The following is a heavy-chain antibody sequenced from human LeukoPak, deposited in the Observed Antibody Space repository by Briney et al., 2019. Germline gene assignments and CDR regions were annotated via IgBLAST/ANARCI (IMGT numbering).Heavy chain of an antibody. D-gene: IGHD3-3*01. J-gene: IGHJ4*02. Sequence: ASVKVSCKASGYNFIIYSINWVREAPGQGLEWMGWISPYNGNTIYAQRLQGRVTMTTDTSTSTAYMELRSLRSDDTAVYYCVRRFGYDFWSGHPMGDYWGQGTLVTVSS. CDR2: ISPYNGNT. V-gene: IGHV1-18*01. CDR3: VRRFGYDFWSGHPMGDY. CDR1: GYNFIIYS.